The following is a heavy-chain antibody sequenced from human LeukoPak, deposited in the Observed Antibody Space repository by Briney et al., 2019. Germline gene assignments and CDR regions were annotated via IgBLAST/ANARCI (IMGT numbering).Heavy chain of an antibody. CDR1: GFTFADFA. CDR3: ARGIWSSLNKEYYFDN. CDR2: INAGNGKT. D-gene: IGHD6-19*01. J-gene: IGHJ4*02. Sequence: GASVKVSCKASGFTFADFAMQWVRQAPGQRLEWMGWINAGNGKTKHSQKFQGRVTITRDTSASIAYMELSSLTSEDTAVYYCARGIWSSLNKEYYFDNWGQGTLVTVSS. V-gene: IGHV1-3*01.